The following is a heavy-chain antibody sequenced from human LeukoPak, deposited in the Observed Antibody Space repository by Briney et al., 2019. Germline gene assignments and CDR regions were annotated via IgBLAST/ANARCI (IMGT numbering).Heavy chain of an antibody. V-gene: IGHV3-7*01. D-gene: IGHD3-10*01. CDR1: GFTLSRDW. Sequence: GGSLRLSCAASGFTLSRDWMMWVRQAPGKGLEGVANIKNDGSEEYYVDSVKGRFTISRDNARNSLFLQMNSLTVEDTAVYYCARAIRGSAVDTGDRWGQGTLVTVSS. CDR3: ARAIRGSAVDTGDR. CDR2: IKNDGSEE. J-gene: IGHJ4*02.